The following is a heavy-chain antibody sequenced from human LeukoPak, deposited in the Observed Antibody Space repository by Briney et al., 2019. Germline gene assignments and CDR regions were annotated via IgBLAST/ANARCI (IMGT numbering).Heavy chain of an antibody. CDR2: INPNSGGT. D-gene: IGHD3-22*01. J-gene: IGHJ4*02. CDR3: ARSRITMMVVVITTDFDY. CDR1: GYTFTGYY. V-gene: IGHV1-2*02. Sequence: VASVKVSCKASGYTFTGYYMHWVRQAPGQGLEWMGWINPNSGGTNYAQKFQGRVTMTRDTSISTAYMELSRLRSDDTAVYYCARSRITMMVVVITTDFDYWGQGTLVTVSS.